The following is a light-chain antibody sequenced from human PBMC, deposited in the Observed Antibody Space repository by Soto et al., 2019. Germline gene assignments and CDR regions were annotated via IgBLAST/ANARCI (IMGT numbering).Light chain of an antibody. CDR3: SSYTSSSTDV. V-gene: IGLV2-14*01. CDR1: SSDVGRYNF. Sequence: QSVLTQPASVSGSPGQSITISCTGTSSDVGRYNFVSWYQQHPGKAPKFIIYDVNNRPSGVSNRFSGSKSGDTASLTISGLQAEDEADYYCSSYTSSSTDVFGIGTKVTVL. CDR2: DVN. J-gene: IGLJ1*01.